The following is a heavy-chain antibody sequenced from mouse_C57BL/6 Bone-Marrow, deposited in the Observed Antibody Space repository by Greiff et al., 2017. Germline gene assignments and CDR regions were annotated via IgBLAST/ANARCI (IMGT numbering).Heavy chain of an antibody. V-gene: IGHV5-2*01. CDR1: EYEFPSHD. J-gene: IGHJ4*01. CDR3: ARLGAQAFYYAMDY. D-gene: IGHD3-2*02. Sequence: EVKLQESGGGLVHPGESLKLSCESNEYEFPSHDMSWVRKTPEKRLELVAAINSDGGSTYYPDTMERRFIISRDNTKKTLYLQMSSLRSEDTALYYCARLGAQAFYYAMDYWGQGTSVTVSS. CDR2: INSDGGST.